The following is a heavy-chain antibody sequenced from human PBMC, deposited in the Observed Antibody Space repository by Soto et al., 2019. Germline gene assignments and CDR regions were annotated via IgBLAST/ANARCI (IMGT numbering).Heavy chain of an antibody. CDR1: GYTFTSYD. J-gene: IGHJ6*02. CDR2: MNPNSGNT. CDR3: ASMPWSEIGLLYYYYYGMDV. Sequence: QVQLVQSGAEVKKPGASVKVSCKASGYTFTSYDINWVRQATGQGLEWMGWMNPNSGNTGYAQKFQGRVTMTRNTSISTAYMELSSLRSEDTAVYYCASMPWSEIGLLYYYYYGMDVWGQGTTVTVSS. D-gene: IGHD2-2*01. V-gene: IGHV1-8*01.